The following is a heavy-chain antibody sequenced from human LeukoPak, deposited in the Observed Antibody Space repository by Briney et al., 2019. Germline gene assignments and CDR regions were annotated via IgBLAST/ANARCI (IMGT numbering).Heavy chain of an antibody. Sequence: SETLSLTCTVSGGSISSYYWSWIRQPPGKGLEWIGYIYYSGSTNYNPSLKSRVTISVDTSKNQFSLKLSSVTAADTAVYYCAREGYAVVVPAARGNAFEIWGQGTMVTVSS. D-gene: IGHD2-2*01. CDR1: GGSISSYY. V-gene: IGHV4-59*01. CDR2: IYYSGST. CDR3: AREGYAVVVPAARGNAFEI. J-gene: IGHJ3*02.